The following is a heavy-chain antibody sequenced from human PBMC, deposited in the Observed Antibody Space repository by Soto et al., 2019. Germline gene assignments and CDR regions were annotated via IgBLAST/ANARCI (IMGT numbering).Heavy chain of an antibody. D-gene: IGHD3-9*01. J-gene: IGHJ5*02. CDR2: INSDGSST. CDR3: AISLLRYFDWLPR. V-gene: IGHV3-74*01. Sequence: EVQLVESGGGLVQPGGSLRLSCAASGFTFSSYWMHWVRQAPGKGLVWVSRINSDGSSTSYADSVKGRFTISRDNAKNTLYLQMNSLRAEDTAVYYCAISLLRYFDWLPRWGQGTLVTVSS. CDR1: GFTFSSYW.